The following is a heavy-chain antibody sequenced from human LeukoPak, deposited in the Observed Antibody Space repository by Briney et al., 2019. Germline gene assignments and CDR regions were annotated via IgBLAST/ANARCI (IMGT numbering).Heavy chain of an antibody. J-gene: IGHJ4*02. CDR1: GFTFSSYA. Sequence: GGSLRLSCAASGFTFSSYAMSWARQAPGKGLEWVSAISGSGGSTYYADSVKGRFTISRDNSKNTLYLQMNSLRAEDTAVYYCAKDFEVVSGVYYYDSSGYYFHYWGQGTLVTVSS. V-gene: IGHV3-23*01. CDR3: AKDFEVVSGVYYYDSSGYYFHY. D-gene: IGHD3-22*01. CDR2: ISGSGGST.